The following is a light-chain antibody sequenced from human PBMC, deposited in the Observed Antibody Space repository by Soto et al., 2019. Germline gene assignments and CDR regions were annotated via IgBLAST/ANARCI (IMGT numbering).Light chain of an antibody. V-gene: IGKV1-39*01. CDR3: HQSYSSWT. CDR1: QSIRSH. Sequence: KTQSPSSLSASAGDRVTITCRASQSIRSHLNWYQQKPGKAPNLLIYAASNLHSGVPSRFSGSGSGTDFTLTISSLQPEDFGTFYCHQSYSSWTFGQGTKVDIK. CDR2: AAS. J-gene: IGKJ1*01.